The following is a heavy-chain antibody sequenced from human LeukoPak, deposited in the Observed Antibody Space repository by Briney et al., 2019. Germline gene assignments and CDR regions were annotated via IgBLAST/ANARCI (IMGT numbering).Heavy chain of an antibody. J-gene: IGHJ4*02. D-gene: IGHD4/OR15-4a*01. CDR2: TYYRSKWYN. CDR1: GDSVSSSSAA. Sequence: SQTLSLTCAISGDSVSSSSAAWNCIRQSPSRGLEWLGRTYYRSKWYNDYAVSVKSRITIKPDTSKNQFFMQLNSVTPEDTAVYYCARDVDYGPFVYWGQGTLVTVSS. CDR3: ARDVDYGPFVY. V-gene: IGHV6-1*01.